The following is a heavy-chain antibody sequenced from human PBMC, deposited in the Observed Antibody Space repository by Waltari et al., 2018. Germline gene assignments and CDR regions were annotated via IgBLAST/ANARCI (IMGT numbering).Heavy chain of an antibody. CDR3: ASPASIAVAGTRYFQH. CDR2: IITIFGTA. Sequence: QVQLVQSGAEVKKPGSSVKVSCKASGGTFSSYAISWVRQAPGQGLEWMGGIITIFGTANYAQKFQGRVTITADESTSTAYMELSSLRSEDTAVYYCASPASIAVAGTRYFQHWGQGTLVTVSS. J-gene: IGHJ1*01. CDR1: GGTFSSYA. V-gene: IGHV1-69*01. D-gene: IGHD6-19*01.